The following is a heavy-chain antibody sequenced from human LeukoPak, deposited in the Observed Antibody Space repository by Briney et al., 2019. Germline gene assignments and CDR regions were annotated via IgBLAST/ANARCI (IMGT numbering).Heavy chain of an antibody. V-gene: IGHV4-59*01. CDR3: ARQTGDPAFDI. CDR2: IYYSGST. Sequence: SETLSLTWTVSGGSISSYYWSWIRQPPGKGLEWIGYIYYSGSTNYDPSLKSRVTISVDTSKNQFSLKLSSVTAADTAVYYCARQTGDPAFDIWGQGTMVTVSS. J-gene: IGHJ3*02. CDR1: GGSISSYY. D-gene: IGHD7-27*01.